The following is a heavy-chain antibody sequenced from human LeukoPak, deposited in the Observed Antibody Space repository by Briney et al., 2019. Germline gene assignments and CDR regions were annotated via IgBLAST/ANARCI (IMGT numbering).Heavy chain of an antibody. J-gene: IGHJ5*02. CDR3: ARTSLKAAGGLDWFDP. D-gene: IGHD6-25*01. CDR1: GYTFTSYD. Sequence: VASVKVSCKASGYTFTSYDINWVRQATGQGLEWMGWMNPNSGNTGYAQKFQGRVTITRNTSISTAYMELSSLRSDDTAVYYCARTSLKAAGGLDWFDPWDQGTLVTVSS. V-gene: IGHV1-8*03. CDR2: MNPNSGNT.